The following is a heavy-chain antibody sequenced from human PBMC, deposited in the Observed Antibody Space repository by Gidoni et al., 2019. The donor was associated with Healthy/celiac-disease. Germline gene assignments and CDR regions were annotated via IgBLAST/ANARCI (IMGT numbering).Heavy chain of an antibody. Sequence: SSYAISWVRQAPGQGLEWMGRIIPILGIANYAQKFQGRVTITADKSTSTAYMELSSLRSEDTAVYYCARDPGGAPVTVDYWGQGTLVTVSS. CDR3: ARDPGGAPVTVDY. D-gene: IGHD2-21*02. CDR1: SSYA. CDR2: IIPILGIA. J-gene: IGHJ4*02. V-gene: IGHV1-69*04.